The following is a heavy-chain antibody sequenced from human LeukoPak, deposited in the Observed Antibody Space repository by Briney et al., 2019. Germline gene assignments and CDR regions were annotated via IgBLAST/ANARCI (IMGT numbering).Heavy chain of an antibody. Sequence: ASVKVSCKVSGYTLTELSMHWVRQAPGKGVERVGGFDPEDGETIYAQKFQGRVTMTEDTSTDTAYMELSSLRSEDTAVYYCATGPIFGVVIFTGAFDIWGQGTMVTVSS. J-gene: IGHJ3*02. CDR1: GYTLTELS. CDR2: FDPEDGET. V-gene: IGHV1-24*01. D-gene: IGHD3-3*01. CDR3: ATGPIFGVVIFTGAFDI.